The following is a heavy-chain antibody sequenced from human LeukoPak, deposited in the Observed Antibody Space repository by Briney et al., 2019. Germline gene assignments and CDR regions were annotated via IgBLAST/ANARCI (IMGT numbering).Heavy chain of an antibody. CDR2: IPASGGST. V-gene: IGHV3-23*01. D-gene: IGHD6-19*01. Sequence: GGSLRLSCVASGFTFSSNVMIWVRQAPGKGLEWVSSIPASGGSTYYADSVKGRFTISRDNAKNSLYLQMNSLRAEDTAVYYCARDWTAVAGTFDYWGQGTLVTVSS. CDR3: ARDWTAVAGTFDY. J-gene: IGHJ4*02. CDR1: GFTFSSNV.